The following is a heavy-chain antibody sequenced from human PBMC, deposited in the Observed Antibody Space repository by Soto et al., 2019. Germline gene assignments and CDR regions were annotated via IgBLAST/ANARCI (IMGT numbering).Heavy chain of an antibody. CDR2: TRNKANSYTT. D-gene: IGHD3-16*02. V-gene: IGHV3-72*01. CDR1: GFTLSDHY. J-gene: IGHJ1*01. CDR3: FRDLYREVNLPTH. Sequence: EVQVVESGGGLVQPGGSLRLSCAASGFTLSDHYMDWVRQAPGKGLEWVGRTRNKANSYTTEYAPSVKGRVTISRDDSKNSVFLQMNSLKTEDTAVYYCFRDLYREVNLPTHWGQGTLVTVSS.